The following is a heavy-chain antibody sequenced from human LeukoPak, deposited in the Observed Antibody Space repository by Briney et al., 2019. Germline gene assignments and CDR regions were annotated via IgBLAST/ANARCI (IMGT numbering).Heavy chain of an antibody. J-gene: IGHJ4*02. D-gene: IGHD4-11*01. CDR1: GFTFSSYE. Sequence: GGSLRLSCAASGFTFSSYEMNWVRQAPGKGLEWVSYISSSGSTIYYADSVKGRFTISRDNARNSLYLQMNSLRAEDTAVYYCARFYSNYVPLFDYWGQGTLVTVSS. CDR3: ARFYSNYVPLFDY. V-gene: IGHV3-48*03. CDR2: ISSSGSTI.